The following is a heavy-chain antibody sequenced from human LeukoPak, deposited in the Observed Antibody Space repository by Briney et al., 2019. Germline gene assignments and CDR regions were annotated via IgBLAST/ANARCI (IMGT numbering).Heavy chain of an antibody. CDR3: ARHGGYSYASPYHFDY. CDR2: IYYGGST. Sequence: PSETLSLTCSVSGGSISSSSYYWGWIRQPPGKGLEWIGSIYYGGSTYYNPSLKSRVTISVDTSKNQFSLKLSSVTAADTAVYYCARHGGYSYASPYHFDYWGQGTLVSVSS. V-gene: IGHV4-39*01. CDR1: GGSISSSSYY. J-gene: IGHJ4*02. D-gene: IGHD5-18*01.